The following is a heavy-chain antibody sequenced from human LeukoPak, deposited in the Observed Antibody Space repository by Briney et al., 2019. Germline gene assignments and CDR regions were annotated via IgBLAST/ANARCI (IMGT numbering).Heavy chain of an antibody. Sequence: AGGSLRLSCAVSGFTVSSNYMSWVRQAPGKGLEWVSVIFSGDSTYYADSVKGRFTISRDDSKNTVYLQMNSLRAEGTSVYFCARGGESSGYYYADYWGQGTLVTVSS. J-gene: IGHJ4*02. CDR2: IFSGDST. CDR3: ARGGESSGYYYADY. V-gene: IGHV3-66*01. D-gene: IGHD3-22*01. CDR1: GFTVSSNY.